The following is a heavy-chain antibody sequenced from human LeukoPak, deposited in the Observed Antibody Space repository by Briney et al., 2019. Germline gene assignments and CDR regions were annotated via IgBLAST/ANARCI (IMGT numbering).Heavy chain of an antibody. D-gene: IGHD1-26*01. CDR1: GGTFSSYT. CDR3: AIPSGSYSTDAFDI. V-gene: IGHV1-69*02. CDR2: IIPILGIA. J-gene: IGHJ3*02. Sequence: SVKVSCKASGGTFSSYTISWVRQAPGQGLEWTGRIIPILGIANYAQKFQGRVTITADKSTSTAYMELSSLRSEDTAVYYCAIPSGSYSTDAFDIWGQGTMVTVSS.